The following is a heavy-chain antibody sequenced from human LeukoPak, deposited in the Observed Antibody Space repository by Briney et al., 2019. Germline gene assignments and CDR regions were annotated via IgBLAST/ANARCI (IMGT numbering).Heavy chain of an antibody. CDR3: ARGVGYSYGYRTYYHYYMDV. D-gene: IGHD5-18*01. V-gene: IGHV4-34*01. CDR2: FNHSGST. CDR1: GGSFSGYY. J-gene: IGHJ6*03. Sequence: PSETLSLTCAVYGGSFSGYYWSWIRHPPGKGLEWIGEFNHSGSTNHHPYLKSRVTISVDTSKNQFSLKLRSVTAADTAVYYCARGVGYSYGYRTYYHYYMDVWGKGTTVTVSS.